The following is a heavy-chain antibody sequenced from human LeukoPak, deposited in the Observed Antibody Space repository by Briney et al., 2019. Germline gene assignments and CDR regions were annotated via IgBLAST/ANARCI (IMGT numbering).Heavy chain of an antibody. J-gene: IGHJ6*03. D-gene: IGHD3-3*01. CDR1: GGTFSSYA. Sequence: ASVKVSCKASGGTFSSYAISWVRQAPGQGLEWMGGIIPIFGTANYAQKFQGRVTITADKSTSTAYMELGSLRSEDTAVYYCARLNVDYDFWSGYREYYYYMDVWGKGTTVTVSS. CDR2: IIPIFGTA. V-gene: IGHV1-69*06. CDR3: ARLNVDYDFWSGYREYYYYMDV.